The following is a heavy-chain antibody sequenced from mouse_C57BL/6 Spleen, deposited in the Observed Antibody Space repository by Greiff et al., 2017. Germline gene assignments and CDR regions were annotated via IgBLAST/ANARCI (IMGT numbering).Heavy chain of an antibody. CDR2: IYPGSGNT. D-gene: IGHD4-1*01. CDR3: ARDRTGTDY. Sequence: VQLQQSGAELVRPGASVKLSCKASGYTFTDYYINWVKQRPGQGLEWIARIYPGSGNTYYNEKFKGKATLTAEKSSSTAYMQLSSLTSEDSAVYFCARDRTGTDYWGQGTTLTVSS. V-gene: IGHV1-76*01. CDR1: GYTFTDYY. J-gene: IGHJ2*01.